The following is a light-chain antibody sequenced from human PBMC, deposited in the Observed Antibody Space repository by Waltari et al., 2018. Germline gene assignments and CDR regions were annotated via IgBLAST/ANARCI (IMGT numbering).Light chain of an antibody. CDR3: QQSYSIPYT. Sequence: DIQMTQSPSSLSASIGDRVTITCRASQTIINFLNWYQQKPGKAPKLLIYFASALQSGVPSRFGGSGSGTDFTFTISSLQPEDFATYYCQQSYSIPYTFGQGTKVEIQ. J-gene: IGKJ2*01. V-gene: IGKV1-39*01. CDR1: QTIINF. CDR2: FAS.